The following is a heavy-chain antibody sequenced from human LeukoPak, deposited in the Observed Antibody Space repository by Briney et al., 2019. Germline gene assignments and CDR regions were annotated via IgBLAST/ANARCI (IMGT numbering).Heavy chain of an antibody. CDR2: IYPGDSDT. J-gene: IGHJ4*02. CDR3: ARPHTLDRTTKYYFDY. CDR1: GYSFTSYW. V-gene: IGHV5-51*01. Sequence: GESLKISCKGSGYSFTSYWIGWVRQMPGKGLEWMWIIYPGDSDTKYSPSFQGQVTISADKSITTAYLQWSSLEASDTAMYYCARPHTLDRTTKYYFDYWGQGTLVTVSS. D-gene: IGHD1-14*01.